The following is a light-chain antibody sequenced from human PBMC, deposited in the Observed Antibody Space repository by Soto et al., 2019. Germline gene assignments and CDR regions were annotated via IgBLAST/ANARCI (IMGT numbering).Light chain of an antibody. CDR1: QSLLHSNGYNY. V-gene: IGKV2-28*01. J-gene: IGKJ2*01. CDR2: LDS. Sequence: DIVLTQSPLSLPVTPGEPASISCRSNQSLLHSNGYNYLDWYLQKPGQSPQLLIYLDSHRASGVPDRFSGSGSGTDFTLKINRVKAEDVGIYYCMQALQTPRTFGQGTKLEIK. CDR3: MQALQTPRT.